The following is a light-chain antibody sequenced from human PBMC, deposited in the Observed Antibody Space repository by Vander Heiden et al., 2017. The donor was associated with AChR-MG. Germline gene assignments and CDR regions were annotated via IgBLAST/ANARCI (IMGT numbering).Light chain of an antibody. CDR3: CSYAGTSYV. CDR1: SSDVGRYNY. CDR2: DVT. J-gene: IGLJ1*01. V-gene: IGLV2-11*01. Sequence: QSALTQPRSVSGSPGQSVTIPCAGPSSDVGRYNYVSWYQQHPDNAPKLMVYDVTKRPPGVPDRFSGSRSGNTASLTISGLQAEDEADYYCCSYAGTSYVFGTGTEVTVL.